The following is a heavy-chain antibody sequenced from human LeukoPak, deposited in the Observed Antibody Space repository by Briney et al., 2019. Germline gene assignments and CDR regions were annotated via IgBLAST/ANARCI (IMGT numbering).Heavy chain of an antibody. CDR3: ARGKWQQLVRVLVY. CDR2: INPNSGGT. CDR1: GYTFTGYY. Sequence: ASVKVSCKASGYTFTGYYMHWVRQAPGQGLEWMGRINPNSGGTNCAQKFQGRVTMTRDTSISTAYMELSSLRSEDTAVYYCARGKWQQLVRVLVYWGQGTLVTVSS. J-gene: IGHJ4*02. D-gene: IGHD6-13*01. V-gene: IGHV1-2*06.